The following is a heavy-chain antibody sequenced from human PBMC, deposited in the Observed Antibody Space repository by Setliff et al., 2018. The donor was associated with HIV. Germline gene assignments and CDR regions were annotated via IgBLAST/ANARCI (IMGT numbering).Heavy chain of an antibody. Sequence: SETLSLTRTVSGGSISSGGYYWNWIRQYPVKGLEWIGHIYYNGRTLFNPALGTRLNMSVDTSENQFSLHLNSVTAADTAVYYCVRERRRSPLSYGLDVWGQGTTVTVSS. J-gene: IGHJ6*02. CDR3: VRERRRSPLSYGLDV. V-gene: IGHV4-31*03. CDR2: IYYNGRT. CDR1: GGSISSGGYY.